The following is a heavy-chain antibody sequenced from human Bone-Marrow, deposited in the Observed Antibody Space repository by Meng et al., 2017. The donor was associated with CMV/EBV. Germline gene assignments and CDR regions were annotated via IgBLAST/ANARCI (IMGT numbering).Heavy chain of an antibody. CDR3: ARDRWSITMVRGVITDPYFDY. D-gene: IGHD3-10*01. CDR2: IKQDGSEK. V-gene: IGHV3-7*01. CDR1: GFTFSSYW. J-gene: IGHJ4*02. Sequence: GGSLRLSCAASGFTFSSYWMSWVRQAPGKGLEWVANIKQDGSEKYYVDSVKGRFTISRDNAKNSLYLQMNSLRAEDTAVYYCARDRWSITMVRGVITDPYFDYWGQGTRVTVSS.